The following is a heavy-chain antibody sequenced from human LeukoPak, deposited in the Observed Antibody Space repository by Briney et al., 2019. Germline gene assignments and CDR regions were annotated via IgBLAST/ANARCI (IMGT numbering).Heavy chain of an antibody. D-gene: IGHD6-13*01. J-gene: IGHJ4*02. V-gene: IGHV3-53*01. CDR3: ARSPAAGSAAAFDY. CDR2: IYTGGST. Sequence: GGSLRLSCAASGFTVSSNFMNWVRQAPGKGLEWVSVIYTGGSTYYADSVKGRFTISRDNYKNTLYLQMNSLRAEDTAVYYCARSPAAGSAAAFDYWGQGTLVTVSS. CDR1: GFTVSSNF.